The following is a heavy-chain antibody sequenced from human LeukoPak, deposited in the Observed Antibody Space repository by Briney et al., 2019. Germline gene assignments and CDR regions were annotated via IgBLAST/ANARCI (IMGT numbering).Heavy chain of an antibody. CDR3: ARGAYYYED. J-gene: IGHJ4*02. Sequence: PGGSLRLSCAASGFTSSQYIMNSVRQAAGPGLGWVSYISSSISIIYYANSVKGRFTISRDNAKDSLYLQMNSLRAEATAVYYCARGAYYYEDWGQGTLVTVSS. CDR2: ISSSISII. V-gene: IGHV3-48*01. D-gene: IGHD3-22*01. CDR1: GFTSSQYI.